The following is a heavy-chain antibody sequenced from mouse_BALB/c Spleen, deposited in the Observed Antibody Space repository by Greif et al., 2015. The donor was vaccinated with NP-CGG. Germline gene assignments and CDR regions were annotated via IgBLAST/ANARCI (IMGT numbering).Heavy chain of an antibody. CDR1: GYTFTSYW. Sequence: VQLQQSGAELVKPGASVKLSCKASGYTFTSYWMHWVKQRPGQGLEWIGEINPSNGRTNYNEKFKSKATLTVDKSSSTAYMQLSSLTSEDSAVYYCARGSIYYGNYYFDYWGQGTTLTVSS. CDR2: INPSNGRT. V-gene: IGHV1S81*02. CDR3: ARGSIYYGNYYFDY. D-gene: IGHD2-1*01. J-gene: IGHJ2*01.